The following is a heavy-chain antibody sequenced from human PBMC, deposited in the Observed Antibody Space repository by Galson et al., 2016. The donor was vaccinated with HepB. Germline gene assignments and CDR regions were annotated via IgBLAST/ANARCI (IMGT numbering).Heavy chain of an antibody. CDR1: GFTFRAYT. D-gene: IGHD5-12*01. Sequence: SLRLSCAASGFTFRAYTMNWVRQAPGKGLQWVSSISSGSRHISNADSLKGRFSISRDDAKNSVFLQMNSLTVDDTAKYFCARDRVDIVAAPSSIRNYYAMDVWCQRTMVTVSS. CDR2: ISSGSRHI. CDR3: ARDRVDIVAAPSSIRNYYAMDV. V-gene: IGHV3-21*04. J-gene: IGHJ6*02.